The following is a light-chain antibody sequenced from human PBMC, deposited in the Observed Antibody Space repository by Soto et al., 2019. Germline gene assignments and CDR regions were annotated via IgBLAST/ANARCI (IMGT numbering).Light chain of an antibody. CDR2: GAS. Sequence: DVQMTQSPSTLSASVGGRVTITCRASQSIINCLAWYQQKPGKAPKLLIYGASSLESGVPSRFSGRGSGREFTLTITQLQPDDFATYCCKQYDSFSGTLGQGTKVEIE. CDR1: QSIINC. J-gene: IGKJ1*01. V-gene: IGKV1-5*01. CDR3: KQYDSFSGT.